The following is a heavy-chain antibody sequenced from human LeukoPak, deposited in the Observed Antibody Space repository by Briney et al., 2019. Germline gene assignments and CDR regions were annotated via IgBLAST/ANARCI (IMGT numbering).Heavy chain of an antibody. CDR1: GFTFSDSY. V-gene: IGHV3-11*01. J-gene: IGHJ4*02. D-gene: IGHD3-9*01. CDR2: IFSSDPTT. CDR3: ARALSVTGYYQGFDY. Sequence: GGSLRLFCAASGFTFSDSYMGWIRQAPGKGLEWVSYIFSSDPTTHYADSVKGRFTISRDNAKKSLYLQMNSLRAEDTAVYYCARALSVTGYYQGFDYWGQGTLVTVSS.